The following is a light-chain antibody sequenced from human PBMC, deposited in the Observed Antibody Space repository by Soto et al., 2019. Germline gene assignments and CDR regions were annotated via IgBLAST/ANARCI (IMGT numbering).Light chain of an antibody. CDR3: CSYAGDYTWM. CDR1: SSDVGGYDY. Sequence: QSVLTQPRSVSGSPGQSVTISCTGTSSDVGGYDYVSWCQQHPGKAPKLLIYDVTRRPSGVPDRFSGSKSGNTASLTISGLQAEDEADYYCCSYAGDYTWMFGGGTKVTVL. J-gene: IGLJ3*02. CDR2: DVT. V-gene: IGLV2-11*01.